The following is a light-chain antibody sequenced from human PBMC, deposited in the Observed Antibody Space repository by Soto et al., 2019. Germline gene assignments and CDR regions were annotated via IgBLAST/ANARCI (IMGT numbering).Light chain of an antibody. Sequence: EIVLTQSPGTLSLSPGERATLSCRASQSVSSSALAWYQQKPGQAPRLLMYGASSRATGIPDRFSGSGSGTDFTLTISRLEPEDFAVYYCQQYETSPRTFGQGTKVEI. CDR1: QSVSSSA. CDR2: GAS. CDR3: QQYETSPRT. V-gene: IGKV3-20*01. J-gene: IGKJ1*01.